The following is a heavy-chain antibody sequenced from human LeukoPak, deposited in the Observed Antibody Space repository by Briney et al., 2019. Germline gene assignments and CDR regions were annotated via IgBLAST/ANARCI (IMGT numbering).Heavy chain of an antibody. J-gene: IGHJ4*02. V-gene: IGHV3-7*01. CDR2: INEDGSEK. D-gene: IGHD4-17*01. Sequence: PGGSLRLSCAASGFPFRTYWMSWVRQAPGKGLEWVANINEDGSEKYYADSVKGRFTIYKDNARNSLYVQMNNLRAEDTAVYYCARTSGDPFDFWGQGTLVAVSS. CDR1: GFPFRTYW. CDR3: ARTSGDPFDF.